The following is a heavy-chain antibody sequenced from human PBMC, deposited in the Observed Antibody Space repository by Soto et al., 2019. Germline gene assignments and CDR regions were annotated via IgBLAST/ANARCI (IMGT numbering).Heavy chain of an antibody. Sequence: SVKVSCKASGGTFSSYSISWVRQAPGQGLEWMGGIIPIFGTANYAQKFQGRVTITADESTSTAYMELSSLRSEDTAVYYCANGYSYGPHFDYWGQGTLVTVSS. CDR3: ANGYSYGPHFDY. CDR1: GGTFSSYS. CDR2: IIPIFGTA. D-gene: IGHD5-18*01. V-gene: IGHV1-69*13. J-gene: IGHJ4*02.